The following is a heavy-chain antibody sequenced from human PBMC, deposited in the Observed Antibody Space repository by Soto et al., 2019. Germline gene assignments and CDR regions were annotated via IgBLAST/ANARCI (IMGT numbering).Heavy chain of an antibody. CDR2: IYYSGST. J-gene: IGHJ4*02. V-gene: IGHV4-30-4*01. CDR3: ASRHSSGYYGVMADY. D-gene: IGHD3-22*01. CDR1: GDSISGGNYY. Sequence: ASETLSLTCTVSGDSISGGNYYWSWIRQPPGKGLEWIGYIYYSGSTYYNPSLKSRVTISVDTSKNQFSLKLSSVTAADTAVYYCASRHSSGYYGVMADYWGQGTLVTVSS.